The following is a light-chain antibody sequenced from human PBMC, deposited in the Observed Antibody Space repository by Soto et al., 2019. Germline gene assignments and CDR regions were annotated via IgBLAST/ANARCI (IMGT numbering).Light chain of an antibody. CDR1: QSISSW. J-gene: IGKJ1*01. CDR2: TAS. Sequence: DIQMTQSPSTLSASVGDRVTITCRASQSISSWLDWYQQKPGKAPKLLIYTASSLESGVPSRFSGSGSGTEFTLTISSLQPDDFATYYCQQYNSYSLTFGQGTKVDIK. CDR3: QQYNSYSLT. V-gene: IGKV1-5*03.